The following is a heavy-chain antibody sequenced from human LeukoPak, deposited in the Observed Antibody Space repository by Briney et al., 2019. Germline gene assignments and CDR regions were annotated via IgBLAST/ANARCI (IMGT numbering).Heavy chain of an antibody. V-gene: IGHV3-33*08. J-gene: IGHJ4*02. Sequence: QPGGSLRLSCAASGFTFSSYWMHWVRQAPGRGLEWVAVISYDGSNKYYADSVKGRFTISRDNSKNTLYLQMNSLRAEDTAVYYCTRAGRRGVWYYFDYWGQGTLVTVSS. CDR1: GFTFSSYW. D-gene: IGHD2-15*01. CDR2: ISYDGSNK. CDR3: TRAGRRGVWYYFDY.